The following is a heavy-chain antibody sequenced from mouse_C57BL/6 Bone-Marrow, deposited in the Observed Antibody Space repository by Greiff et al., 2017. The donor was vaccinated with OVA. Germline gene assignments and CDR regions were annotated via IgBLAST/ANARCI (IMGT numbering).Heavy chain of an antibody. J-gene: IGHJ4*01. CDR2: INPSYGYT. Sequence: VQLQESGAELAKPGASVKLSCKASGYSFTSYWMHWVKQRHGQGLEWIGVINPSYGYTKYNQKFKDKATLTADKSSSPAYMQLSSLTYEDSAVYYCAREGDIGSSFYAMCGWGKGTTVTVSS. V-gene: IGHV1-7*01. CDR1: GYSFTSYW. D-gene: IGHD1-1*01. CDR3: AREGDIGSSFYAMCG.